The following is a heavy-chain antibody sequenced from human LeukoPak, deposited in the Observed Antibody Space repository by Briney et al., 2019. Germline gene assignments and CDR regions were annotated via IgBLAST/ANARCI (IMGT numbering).Heavy chain of an antibody. Sequence: GGSLRLSCAASGFTFSDYWMHWVRQAPGKGMVWVSRIISDGSSASYADFVKGRFTISRDNAKNTLYLQINSLRAEDTAVYFCARDSYYSPDYWGQGTLVTVSS. CDR1: GFTFSDYW. CDR3: ARDSYYSPDY. V-gene: IGHV3-74*01. CDR2: IISDGSSA. D-gene: IGHD3-10*01. J-gene: IGHJ4*02.